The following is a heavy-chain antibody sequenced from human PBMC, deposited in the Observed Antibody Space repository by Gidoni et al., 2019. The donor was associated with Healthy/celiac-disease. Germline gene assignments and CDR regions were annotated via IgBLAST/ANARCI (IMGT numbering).Heavy chain of an antibody. J-gene: IGHJ4*02. V-gene: IGHV3-23*01. CDR1: GFTFSSYA. CDR2: ISGSGRST. D-gene: IGHD1-26*01. CDR3: AKDRTVNSRIVGATTSDY. Sequence: EVQLLESGGGLVQPGGSLRLSCAASGFTFSSYAMSWVRQAPGKGLEWVSAISGSGRSTYYADSVKGRFTISIDNSKNTLYLQINSLIAEYTAVYYCAKDRTVNSRIVGATTSDYWGQGTLFTVSS.